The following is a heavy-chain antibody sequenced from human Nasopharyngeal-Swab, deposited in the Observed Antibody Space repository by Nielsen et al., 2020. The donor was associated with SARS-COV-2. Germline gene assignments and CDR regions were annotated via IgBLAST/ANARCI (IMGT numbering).Heavy chain of an antibody. Sequence: SVKVSCKASGFTFTSPAVQWVRQARGQRLEWIGWIVVGRGNTNYAQKFQERVTITRDMSTSTAYMELSSLRSEDTAVYYCAAAASYDSSCYYSDYWGQGTLVTVSS. V-gene: IGHV1-58*01. J-gene: IGHJ4*02. D-gene: IGHD3-22*01. CDR2: IVVGRGNT. CDR1: GFTFTSPA. CDR3: AAAASYDSSCYYSDY.